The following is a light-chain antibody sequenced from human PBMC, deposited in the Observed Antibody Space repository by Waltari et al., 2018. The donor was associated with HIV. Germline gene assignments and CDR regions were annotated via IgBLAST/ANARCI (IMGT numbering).Light chain of an antibody. CDR2: SST. J-gene: IGLJ2*01. CDR1: TGPVGSCRY. CDR3: MLFFRTSYL. V-gene: IGLV7-43*01. Sequence: HSVVTQEPSLTVSPGGTVTLTCSSATGPVGSCRYVNWFQQKPGQPPRPLIYSSTRRHPLTPERFSASRVGDRAALTLSNVWPEDQADYYCMLFFRTSYLFGGGTRVTVL.